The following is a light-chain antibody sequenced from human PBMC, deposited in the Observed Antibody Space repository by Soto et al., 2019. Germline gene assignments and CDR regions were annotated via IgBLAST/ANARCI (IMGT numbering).Light chain of an antibody. J-gene: IGLJ1*01. CDR2: EVS. Sequence: QSALTQPASVSGSPGQSITNSCTGTSSDVGGYNYVSWYQQHPGKAPKLMIYEVSNRPSGVSNRFSGSKSGNTASLTISGLQAEDEADYYCSSYTGSSTLVFGTGTKLTVL. CDR1: SSDVGGYNY. CDR3: SSYTGSSTLV. V-gene: IGLV2-14*01.